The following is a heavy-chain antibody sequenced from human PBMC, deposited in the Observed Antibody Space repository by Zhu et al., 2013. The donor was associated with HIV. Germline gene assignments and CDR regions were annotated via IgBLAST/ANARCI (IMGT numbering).Heavy chain of an antibody. D-gene: IGHD3-22*01. CDR2: MNPNSGNT. Sequence: QVQLVQSGAEVKKPGASVKVSCKASGYTFTSYDINWVRQATGQGLEWMGWMNPNSGNTGYAQKFQGRVTMTRNTSISTAYMELSSLRSEDTAVYYCARLGDYYDSSGERQDFDYWGQGTLVTVSS. V-gene: IGHV1-8*01. J-gene: IGHJ4*02. CDR1: GYTFTSYD. CDR3: ARLGDYYDSSGERQDFDY.